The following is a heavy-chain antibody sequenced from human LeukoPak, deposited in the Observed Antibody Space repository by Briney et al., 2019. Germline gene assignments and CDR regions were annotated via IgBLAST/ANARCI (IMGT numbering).Heavy chain of an antibody. D-gene: IGHD3-3*01. CDR2: IYHSGST. CDR1: GYSISSGYY. V-gene: IGHV4-38-2*02. Sequence: MASETLSLTCTVSGYSISSGYYWGWIRQPPGKGLEWIGSIYHSGSTYYNPSLKSRVTISVDTSKNQFSLKLSSVTAADTAVYYCARVMKWGGFWSGPREDDAFDIWGQGTMVTVSS. CDR3: ARVMKWGGFWSGPREDDAFDI. J-gene: IGHJ3*02.